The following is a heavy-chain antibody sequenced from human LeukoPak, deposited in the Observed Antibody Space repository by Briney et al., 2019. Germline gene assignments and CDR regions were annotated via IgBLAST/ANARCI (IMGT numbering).Heavy chain of an antibody. D-gene: IGHD1-26*01. CDR2: VDPEDGET. V-gene: IGHV1-69-2*01. CDR3: ATGPVATTELI. CDR1: GYTFTDYY. J-gene: IGHJ4*02. Sequence: ASVKVSCKVPGYTFTDYYMHWVQQAPGKGLEWMGLVDPEDGETIYAEKFQGRVTITADTSTDTAYMELSSLRSEDTAVYYCATGPVATTELIWGQGTLVTVSS.